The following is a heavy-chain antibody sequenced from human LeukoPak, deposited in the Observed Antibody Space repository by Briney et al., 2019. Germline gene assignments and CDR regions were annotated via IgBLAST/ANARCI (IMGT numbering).Heavy chain of an antibody. V-gene: IGHV1-46*01. CDR2: INPSGGST. D-gene: IGHD3-10*01. CDR3: ARGLLYYGSGRHYFDY. Sequence: ASVKVSCKASGYTFTSYYMHWVRQAPGQGLEWMGIINPSGGSTSYAQKFQGRVTMTRDTSTSTVYVELSSLRSEDTAVYYCARGLLYYGSGRHYFDYWGQGTLVTVSS. J-gene: IGHJ4*02. CDR1: GYTFTSYY.